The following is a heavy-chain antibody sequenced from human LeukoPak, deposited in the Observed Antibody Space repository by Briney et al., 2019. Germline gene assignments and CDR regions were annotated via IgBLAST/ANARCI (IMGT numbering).Heavy chain of an antibody. V-gene: IGHV3-7*01. CDR1: GFTFSNFA. J-gene: IGHJ4*02. CDR2: IKQDGSEK. D-gene: IGHD3-16*02. CDR3: ARDQVMITFGGVIVIPNYFDY. Sequence: GGSLRLSCAATGFTFSNFAMHWVRQAPGKGLEWVANIKQDGSEKYYVDSVKGRFTISRDNAKNSLYLQMNSLRAEDTAVYYCARDQVMITFGGVIVIPNYFDYWGQGTLVTVSS.